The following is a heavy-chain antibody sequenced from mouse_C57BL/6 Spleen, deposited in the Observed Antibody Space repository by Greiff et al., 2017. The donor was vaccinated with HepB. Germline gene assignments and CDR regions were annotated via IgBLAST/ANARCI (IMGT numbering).Heavy chain of an antibody. CDR2: ISDGGSYT. J-gene: IGHJ1*03. Sequence: EVQGVEAGGGLVKPGGSLKLSCAASGFTLSSYAMSWVRQTPEKRLEWVATISDGGSYTYYPDNVKGRFTISRDNAKNNLYLQMSHLKSEETAMYYCARDQRDSYFDVWGTGTTVTVSS. V-gene: IGHV5-4*01. CDR3: ARDQRDSYFDV. D-gene: IGHD3-3*01. CDR1: GFTLSSYA.